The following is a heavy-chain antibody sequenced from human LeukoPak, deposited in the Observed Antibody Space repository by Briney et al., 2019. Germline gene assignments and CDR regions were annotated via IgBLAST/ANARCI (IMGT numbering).Heavy chain of an antibody. D-gene: IGHD3-10*01. CDR1: GFRFRTYW. V-gene: IGHV3-74*03. CDR2: INSDGGRT. J-gene: IGHJ6*03. Sequence: GGSLRLSCVASGFRFRTYWMHWVRQVPGKGLVWVARINSDGGRTTYADSVKGRFTISRDNAKNTLFLQMNSLRAEDTALYYCARDEEGDYYHYYMDVWGKGTTVTVSS. CDR3: ARDEEGDYYHYYMDV.